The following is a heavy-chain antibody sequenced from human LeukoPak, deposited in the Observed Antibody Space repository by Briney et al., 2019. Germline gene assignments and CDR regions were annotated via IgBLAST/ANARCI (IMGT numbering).Heavy chain of an antibody. CDR3: ARGLQPSYMDV. D-gene: IGHD6-13*01. V-gene: IGHV4-39*07. CDR1: GGSISSYSYY. Sequence: SPSETLSLTCTVSGGSISSYSYYWGWIRQPPGKGLEWIGNIYYSGSTYYNPSLKSRVTISVDTSKNQFSLKLSSVTAADTAVYYCARGLQPSYMDVWGKGTTVTVSS. CDR2: IYYSGST. J-gene: IGHJ6*03.